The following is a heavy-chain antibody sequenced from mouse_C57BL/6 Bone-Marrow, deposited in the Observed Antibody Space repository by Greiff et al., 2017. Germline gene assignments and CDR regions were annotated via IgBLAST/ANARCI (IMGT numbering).Heavy chain of an antibody. D-gene: IGHD3-1*01. CDR2: ISNLAYSI. CDR3: ARAPGGAMDY. CDR1: GFTFRDYG. Sequence: EVKLVESGGGLVQPGGSLKLSCAASGFTFRDYGMAWVRQAPRKGPEWVAFISNLAYSIYYADTVTGRFTISRENAKNTLYLEMSSLRSEDTAMYYCARAPGGAMDYWGQGTSVTVSS. J-gene: IGHJ4*01. V-gene: IGHV5-15*01.